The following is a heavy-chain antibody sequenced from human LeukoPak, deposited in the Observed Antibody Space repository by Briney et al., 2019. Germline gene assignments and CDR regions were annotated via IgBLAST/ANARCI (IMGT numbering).Heavy chain of an antibody. D-gene: IGHD3-3*01. CDR1: GYTFTSYG. Sequence: SVKVSCKASGYTFTSYGISWVRQAPGQGLEWMGWISAYNGNTNYAQKLQGRVTMTTDTSTSTAYMELRSLRSDDTAVYYCARARSPDYNFWSGYGTPYDYWGQGTLVTVSS. CDR2: ISAYNGNT. V-gene: IGHV1-18*01. CDR3: ARARSPDYNFWSGYGTPYDY. J-gene: IGHJ4*02.